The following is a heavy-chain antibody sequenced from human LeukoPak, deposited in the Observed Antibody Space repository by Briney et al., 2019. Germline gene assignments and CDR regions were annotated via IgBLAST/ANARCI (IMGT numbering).Heavy chain of an antibody. CDR3: VGDTPPGGDYYLDY. Sequence: PGGSLRLSCAASGFSFSTYGMHWVRQAPGKGLEWVALIWKAGTNTYYADSVKGRFTISRDNSKNTLYLPMNSLRAEDTAVYYCVGDTPPGGDYYLDYWGQGTLVIVSS. CDR2: IWKAGTNT. CDR1: GFSFSTYG. D-gene: IGHD3-16*01. J-gene: IGHJ4*02. V-gene: IGHV3-33*01.